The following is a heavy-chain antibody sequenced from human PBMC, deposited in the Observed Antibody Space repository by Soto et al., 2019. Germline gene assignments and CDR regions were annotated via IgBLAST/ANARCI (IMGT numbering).Heavy chain of an antibody. V-gene: IGHV3-53*04. J-gene: IGHJ6*02. CDR2: IYSGGST. CDR1: GFTVSSNY. Sequence: EVQLVESGGGLVQPGGSLRLSCAASGFTVSSNYMSWVRQAPGKGLEWVSVIYSGGSTYYADSVKGRFTISSHNSKNTLYLQMNSLRAEDTAVYYCGRHGYNDGMDVWGQGTTVTVSS. CDR3: GRHGYNDGMDV. D-gene: IGHD5-12*01.